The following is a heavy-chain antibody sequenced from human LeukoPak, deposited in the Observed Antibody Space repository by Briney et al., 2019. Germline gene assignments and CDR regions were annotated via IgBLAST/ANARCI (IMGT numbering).Heavy chain of an antibody. V-gene: IGHV3-21*01. Sequence: GGSLRLSCAASGFTFSSYSMNWVRQAPGKGLEWVSSISSSSSYIYYADSVKDRFTISRDNAKNSLYLQMNSLRAEDTAVYYCARDTSVDTAMANHDAFDIWGQGTMVTVSS. CDR1: GFTFSSYS. J-gene: IGHJ3*02. D-gene: IGHD5-18*01. CDR2: ISSSSSYI. CDR3: ARDTSVDTAMANHDAFDI.